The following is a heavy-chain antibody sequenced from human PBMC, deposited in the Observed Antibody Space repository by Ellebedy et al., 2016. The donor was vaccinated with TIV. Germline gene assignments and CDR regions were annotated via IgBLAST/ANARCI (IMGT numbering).Heavy chain of an antibody. D-gene: IGHD2-15*01. V-gene: IGHV4-61*01. CDR1: GGSVSSGSYY. J-gene: IGHJ3*02. Sequence: MPSETLSLTCTVSGGSVSSGSYYWSWIRQPPGKGLEWIGYIYYSGSTNYNPSLKSRVTISVDTSKNQFSLKLSSVTAADTAVYYCARVGPRAAAFDIWGQGTMVTVSS. CDR3: ARVGPRAAAFDI. CDR2: IYYSGST.